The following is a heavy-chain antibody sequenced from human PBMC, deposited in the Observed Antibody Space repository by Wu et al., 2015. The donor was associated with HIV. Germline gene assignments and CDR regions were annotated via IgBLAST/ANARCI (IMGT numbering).Heavy chain of an antibody. D-gene: IGHD3-22*01. CDR3: ARGARGGLEIVVEDLTS. J-gene: IGHJ4*02. V-gene: IGHV1-2*02. CDR1: GYTFTGHY. CDR2: INPNSGGT. Sequence: QVQLVQSGAEVKKPGASVKVSCRSSGYTFTGHYLHWVRQAPGQGLEWMGWINPNSGGTNYAQKFQGRVTMTRDTSISAAYMELNRLRSDDTAVYYCARGARGGLEIVVEDLTSWGQGTLVTVSS.